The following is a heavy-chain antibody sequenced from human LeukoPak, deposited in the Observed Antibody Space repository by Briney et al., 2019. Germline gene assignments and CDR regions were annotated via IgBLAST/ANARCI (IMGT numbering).Heavy chain of an antibody. CDR2: IYSDGSST. Sequence: GGSLRLSCAASGLTFSRYWMHWVRQAPGKGLVWVSRIYSDGSSTSYADSVKGRVIISRDSAKNTAYLQVNSLRAEDTAVYYCAIGFYGFSYWGQGTLVTVPS. D-gene: IGHD3-3*01. J-gene: IGHJ4*02. V-gene: IGHV3-74*01. CDR3: AIGFYGFSY. CDR1: GLTFSRYW.